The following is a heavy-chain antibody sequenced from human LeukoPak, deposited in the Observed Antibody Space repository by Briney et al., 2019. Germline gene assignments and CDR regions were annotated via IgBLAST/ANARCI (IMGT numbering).Heavy chain of an antibody. J-gene: IGHJ4*02. V-gene: IGHV3-30*18. D-gene: IGHD3-3*01. CDR2: ILYDGSNK. Sequence: PGRSLRLSCAASGFTFSSYGMHWVRQAPGKGLEWVAVILYDGSNKYYADSVKGRFTISRDNSKNTLYLQMNSLRAEDTAVYYCAKELRFLEWLSNYYFDYWGQGTLVTVSS. CDR1: GFTFSSYG. CDR3: AKELRFLEWLSNYYFDY.